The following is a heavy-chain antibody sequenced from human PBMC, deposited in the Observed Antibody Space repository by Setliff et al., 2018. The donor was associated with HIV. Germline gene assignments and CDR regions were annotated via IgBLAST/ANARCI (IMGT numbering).Heavy chain of an antibody. CDR3: VRGVQSPPHYSYYYMDV. D-gene: IGHD3-3*01. CDR2: IIPILGVT. J-gene: IGHJ6*03. CDR1: LSTFNSHT. Sequence: SVKVSCKASLSTFNSHTINWVRQAPGQGLDWMGRIIPILGVTNYAQRFQGKVTITADKSTSTAYMELTSLRFDDTAMYYCVRGVQSPPHYSYYYMDVWGEGTMVTVSS. V-gene: IGHV1-69*02.